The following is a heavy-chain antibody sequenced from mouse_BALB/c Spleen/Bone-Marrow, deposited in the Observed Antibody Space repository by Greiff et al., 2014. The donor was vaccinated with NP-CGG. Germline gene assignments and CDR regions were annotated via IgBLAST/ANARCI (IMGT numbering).Heavy chain of an antibody. Sequence: QVQLQQPGSVLVRPPTSANLSCNASGFTFTSSWMHWAKQRPGQGLEWIGDIHPNSGNTYYNEKFKGKATLTVDSSSSTAYVDLSSLTSEDSAVYFCARSYRFWYFDVWGAGTTVTVSS. CDR2: IHPNSGNT. J-gene: IGHJ1*01. V-gene: IGHV1S130*01. CDR1: GFTFTSSW. CDR3: ARSYRFWYFDV. D-gene: IGHD2-14*01.